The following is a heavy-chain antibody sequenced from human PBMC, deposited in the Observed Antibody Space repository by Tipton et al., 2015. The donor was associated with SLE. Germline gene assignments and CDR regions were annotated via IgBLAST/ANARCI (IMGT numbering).Heavy chain of an antibody. D-gene: IGHD3-10*01. CDR3: ARRLYGSGSADY. CDR2: INHCGST. CDR1: GFTFSSYA. V-gene: IGHV4-34*01. J-gene: IGHJ4*02. Sequence: LRLSCAASGFTFSSYAMHWVRQAPGKGLEWIGEINHCGSTNYNPSLKSRVTISVDTSKNQFSLKLSSVTAADTAVYYCARRLYGSGSADYWGQGTLVAVSS.